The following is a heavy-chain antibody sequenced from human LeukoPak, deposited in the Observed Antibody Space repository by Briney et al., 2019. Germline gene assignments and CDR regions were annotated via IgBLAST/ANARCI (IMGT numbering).Heavy chain of an antibody. D-gene: IGHD2-21*02. Sequence: SETLSLTCAVYGGSLSGYYWSWIRQPPGKGLEWIGEFNHSGSTNYNPSLKSRVTISVDTSKNQVSMKLSSVTAAGTAVYYCARGRGHIVVVTAIIRVRNWFDPWGQGTLVTVS. CDR3: ARGRGHIVVVTAIIRVRNWFDP. V-gene: IGHV4-34*01. J-gene: IGHJ5*02. CDR2: FNHSGST. CDR1: GGSLSGYY.